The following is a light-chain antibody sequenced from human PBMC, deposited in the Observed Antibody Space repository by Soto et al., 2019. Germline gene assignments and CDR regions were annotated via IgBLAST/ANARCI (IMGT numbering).Light chain of an antibody. V-gene: IGKV3-11*01. Sequence: SLLTQSPATLSLSPGERATLXXRASQSVGTYLAWYQQKPGQAPRLVIYGASSRATGIPARFSGSGSGTDFTLTISSLEPEDFAVYYCQQRSNWPRTFGQGTKVDIK. J-gene: IGKJ1*01. CDR3: QQRSNWPRT. CDR1: QSVGTY. CDR2: GAS.